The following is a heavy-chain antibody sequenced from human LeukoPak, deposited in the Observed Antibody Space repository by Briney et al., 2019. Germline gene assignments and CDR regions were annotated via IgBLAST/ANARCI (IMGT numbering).Heavy chain of an antibody. V-gene: IGHV3-23*01. D-gene: IGHD3-10*01. CDR2: ISGSGGST. Sequence: GGSLRLSCAASGFTFSTYSMNWVRQAPGKGLEWVSAISGSGGSTYYADSVKGRFTISRDNSKNTLYLQMNSLRAEDTAVYYCAKGRTPSQLLWFGDLGYWGQGTLVTVSS. J-gene: IGHJ4*02. CDR1: GFTFSTYS. CDR3: AKGRTPSQLLWFGDLGY.